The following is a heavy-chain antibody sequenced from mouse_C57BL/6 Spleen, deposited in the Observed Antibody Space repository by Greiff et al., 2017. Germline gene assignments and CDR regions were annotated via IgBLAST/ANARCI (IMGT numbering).Heavy chain of an antibody. CDR2: IDPSDSYT. V-gene: IGHV1-69*01. Sequence: VQLQQPGAELVMPGASVTLSCKASGYTFTSYWMHWVKQRPGQGLEWIGEIDPSDSYTNYNQQFTGQSTLTVDQSSRTVYMQLSSLTSEDSAVYDCARGVRSSARDYWGQGTSVTVSS. J-gene: IGHJ4*01. D-gene: IGHD1-1*01. CDR3: ARGVRSSARDY. CDR1: GYTFTSYW.